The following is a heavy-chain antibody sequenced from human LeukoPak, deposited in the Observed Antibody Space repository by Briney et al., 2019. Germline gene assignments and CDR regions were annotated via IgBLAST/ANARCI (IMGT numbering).Heavy chain of an antibody. Sequence: GGSLRLSCAASGFTFSSYVMNWVRQAPGKGLEWVSYISSSGSTIYYADSVKGRFTISRDNAKNSLYLQMNSLRAEDTAVYYCASKYCSSTSCRDYWGQGTLVTVSS. V-gene: IGHV3-48*03. D-gene: IGHD2-2*01. J-gene: IGHJ4*02. CDR1: GFTFSSYV. CDR3: ASKYCSSTSCRDY. CDR2: ISSSGSTI.